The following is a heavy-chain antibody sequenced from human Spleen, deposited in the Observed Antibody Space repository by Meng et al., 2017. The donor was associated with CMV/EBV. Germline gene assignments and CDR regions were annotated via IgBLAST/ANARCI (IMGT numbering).Heavy chain of an antibody. CDR1: GGSFSGYY. J-gene: IGHJ3*02. CDR3: ARHPHYDFWSGYHHDAFDI. CDR2: INHSGST. V-gene: IGHV4-34*01. Sequence: GSLRLSCAVYGGSFSGYYWSWIRQPPGKGLEWIGEINHSGSTNYNPSLKSRVTISVDTSKNQFSLKLSSVTAADTAVYYCARHPHYDFWSGYHHDAFDIWGQGTTVTVSS. D-gene: IGHD3-3*01.